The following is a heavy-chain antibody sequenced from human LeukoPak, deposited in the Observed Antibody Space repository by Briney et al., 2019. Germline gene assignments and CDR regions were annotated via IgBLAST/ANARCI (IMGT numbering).Heavy chain of an antibody. CDR3: AKDVDSSGYYLSFDY. D-gene: IGHD3-22*01. CDR1: GFTFSSYA. J-gene: IGHJ4*02. Sequence: GGSLRLSCAASGFTFSSYAMSWVRQAPGKGLEWVSAISGSGGNTYYADSVKGRFTLSRDNSKNTLYLQMNSLRAEDTAVYYCAKDVDSSGYYLSFDYWGQGTLVTVSS. V-gene: IGHV3-23*01. CDR2: ISGSGGNT.